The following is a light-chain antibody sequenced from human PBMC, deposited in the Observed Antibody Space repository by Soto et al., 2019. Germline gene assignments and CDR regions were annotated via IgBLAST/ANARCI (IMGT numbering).Light chain of an antibody. Sequence: EIVLTQFPGTLSLSPGERATLSCRASQSVGSNYLAWYQQRPGQPPNPLIFGASHRAPDIPGRFSGSGSGTDFTLTISRPEPEDFAVYYCQHDGSSIQTFGQGTKVEIK. CDR3: QHDGSSIQT. J-gene: IGKJ1*01. CDR1: QSVGSNY. CDR2: GAS. V-gene: IGKV3-20*01.